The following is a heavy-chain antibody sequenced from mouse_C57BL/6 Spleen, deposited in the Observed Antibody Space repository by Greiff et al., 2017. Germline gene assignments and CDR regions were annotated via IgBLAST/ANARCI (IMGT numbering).Heavy chain of an antibody. CDR1: GFTFSSYA. CDR2: ISDGGSYT. Sequence: EVMLVESGGGLVKPGGSLKLSCAASGFTFSSYAMSWVRQTPEKRLEWVATISDGGSYTDYPDNVKGRFTISRDNAKNNLYLQMSHLKSEDTAMYYCARDPGQGPLDYWGQGTTLTVSS. CDR3: ARDPGQGPLDY. J-gene: IGHJ2*01. D-gene: IGHD3-2*02. V-gene: IGHV5-4*01.